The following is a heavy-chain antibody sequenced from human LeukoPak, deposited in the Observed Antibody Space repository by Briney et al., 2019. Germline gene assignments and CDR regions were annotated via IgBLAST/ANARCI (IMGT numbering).Heavy chain of an antibody. CDR3: ARDYGDYDYYYYYMDV. J-gene: IGHJ6*03. Sequence: GGSLRLSCAASGFSFRGYTMHWVRQVPGKSLEWVSLISWNGVSTYYADSVKGRFTISRDNAKNSLYLQMNSLRAEDTAVYYCARDYGDYDYYYYYMDVWGKGTTVTVSS. CDR2: ISWNGVST. D-gene: IGHD4-17*01. CDR1: GFSFRGYT. V-gene: IGHV3-43*01.